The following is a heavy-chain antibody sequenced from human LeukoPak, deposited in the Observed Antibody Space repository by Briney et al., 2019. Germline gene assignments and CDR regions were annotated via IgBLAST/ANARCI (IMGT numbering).Heavy chain of an antibody. J-gene: IGHJ4*02. Sequence: PGGSLRLSCAASGFTFSSYAMSWVRQAPGKGLEWVSAISGSGGSTYYADSVKGRFTISRDNSKNTLYLQMNSLRAEDTAVYYCAKVSAATRKTHSGFFDYWGQGTLVTVSS. CDR3: AKVSAATRKTHSGFFDY. D-gene: IGHD2-15*01. CDR2: ISGSGGST. CDR1: GFTFSSYA. V-gene: IGHV3-23*01.